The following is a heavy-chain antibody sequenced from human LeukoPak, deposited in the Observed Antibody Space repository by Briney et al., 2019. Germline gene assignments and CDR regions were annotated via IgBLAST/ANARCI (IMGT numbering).Heavy chain of an antibody. Sequence: GGSLRLSCAASGFTFSSYAMSWVRQVPGKGLEWVSGISGSGSSTFYADSVKGRFTISRDNSKNTLHVQMTSLRAEDTALYYCAKALGYSYGTIDYWGQGTLVTASS. CDR1: GFTFSSYA. CDR2: ISGSGSST. D-gene: IGHD5-18*01. J-gene: IGHJ4*02. CDR3: AKALGYSYGTIDY. V-gene: IGHV3-23*01.